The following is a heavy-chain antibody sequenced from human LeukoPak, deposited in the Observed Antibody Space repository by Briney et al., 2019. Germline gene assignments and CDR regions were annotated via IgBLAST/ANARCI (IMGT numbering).Heavy chain of an antibody. J-gene: IGHJ6*02. CDR1: GYTLPELS. D-gene: IGHD3-3*01. V-gene: IGHV1-24*01. CDR3: ARQNRVTYYDFWSGYLYGMDV. CDR2: FDPEDGET. Sequence: ASVKVSCKVSGYTLPELSMHWVRQAPGKGLEWMGGFDPEDGETIYAQKFQGRVTMTEDTSTDTAYMELSSLRSEDTAVYYCARQNRVTYYDFWSGYLYGMDVWGQGTTVTVSS.